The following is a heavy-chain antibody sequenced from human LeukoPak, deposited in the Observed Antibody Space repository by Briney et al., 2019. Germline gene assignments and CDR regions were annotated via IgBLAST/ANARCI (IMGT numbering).Heavy chain of an antibody. CDR1: GFTFSSYG. CDR3: AKDARLFWMGGYFDY. D-gene: IGHD3-3*01. Sequence: GGSLRLSCAASGFTFSSYGMHWVRQAPGKGLEWVAVISYDGSNKYYADSVKGRFTISRDNSKNTLYLQMNSLRAEDTAVYYCAKDARLFWMGGYFDYWGQGTLVTVSS. V-gene: IGHV3-30*18. CDR2: ISYDGSNK. J-gene: IGHJ4*02.